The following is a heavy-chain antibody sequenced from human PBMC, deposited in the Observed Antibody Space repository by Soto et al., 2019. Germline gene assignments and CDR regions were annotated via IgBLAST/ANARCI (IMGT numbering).Heavy chain of an antibody. CDR2: ISYDGSNK. Sequence: GGSLRLSCVASGFTFSSYGMHWVRQAPGKGLEWVAVISYDGSNKYYADSVKGRFTISRDNSKNTLYLQMNSLRAEDTAVYYSSGSYYYYGMDVWGQGTTVTVSS. CDR3: SGSYYYYGMDV. V-gene: IGHV3-30*03. CDR1: GFTFSSYG. D-gene: IGHD5-12*01. J-gene: IGHJ6*02.